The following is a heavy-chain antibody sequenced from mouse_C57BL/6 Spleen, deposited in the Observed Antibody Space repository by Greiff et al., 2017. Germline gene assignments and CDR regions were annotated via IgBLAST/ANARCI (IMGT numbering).Heavy chain of an antibody. V-gene: IGHV1-81*01. Sequence: QSCKASGYTFTSYGISWVKQRTGQGLEWIGEIYPRSGNTYYNEKFKGKATLTADKSSSTAYMELRSLTSEDSAVYFCARRGFSTVVAGFDYWGQGTTLTVSS. J-gene: IGHJ2*01. CDR1: GYTFTSYG. CDR2: IYPRSGNT. D-gene: IGHD1-1*01. CDR3: ARRGFSTVVAGFDY.